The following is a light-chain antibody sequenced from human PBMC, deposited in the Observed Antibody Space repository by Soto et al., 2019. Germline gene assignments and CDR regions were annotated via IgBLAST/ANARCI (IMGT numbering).Light chain of an antibody. CDR3: QSYDSSLKV. CDR2: GNS. J-gene: IGLJ1*01. V-gene: IGLV1-40*01. CDR1: SSNIGAGYD. Sequence: QAVVTQPPSVSGAPGQRVTISCTGSSSNIGAGYDVHWYQQLPGTAPKLLIYGNSNRPSGVPDRFSGSKSGTSASLAITGLQAADEADYYCQSYDSSLKVFGTGTKVTVL.